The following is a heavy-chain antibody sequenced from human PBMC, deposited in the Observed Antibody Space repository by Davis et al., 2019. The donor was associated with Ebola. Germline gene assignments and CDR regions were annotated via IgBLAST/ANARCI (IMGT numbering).Heavy chain of an antibody. CDR3: ARGGEYGSGSSNWYFDL. CDR1: GGSISSGAYY. J-gene: IGHJ2*01. V-gene: IGHV4-39*07. D-gene: IGHD3-10*01. Sequence: SETLSLTCTVSGGSISSGAYYWGWIRQPPGKGLEWIGSIYHSGSTYYNPSLWGRVTISIDTSKKQFSLKLSSVTVADTAVYYCARGGEYGSGSSNWYFDLWGRGTLVTVSS. CDR2: IYHSGST.